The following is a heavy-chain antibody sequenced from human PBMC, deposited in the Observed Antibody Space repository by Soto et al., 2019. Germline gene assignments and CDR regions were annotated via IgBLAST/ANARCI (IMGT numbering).Heavy chain of an antibody. CDR2: ISAYNGNT. D-gene: IGHD3-3*01. CDR1: GYTFTSYG. Sequence: QVQLVQSGAEVKKPGASVKVSCKASGYTFTSYGISWVRQAPGRGLEWMGWISAYNGNTNYAQKLQGRVTMTTDTSTSTAYMELRSLRSDDTAVYYCARTLGITIFGVVTPPDVWGQGTTVTVSS. J-gene: IGHJ6*02. CDR3: ARTLGITIFGVVTPPDV. V-gene: IGHV1-18*01.